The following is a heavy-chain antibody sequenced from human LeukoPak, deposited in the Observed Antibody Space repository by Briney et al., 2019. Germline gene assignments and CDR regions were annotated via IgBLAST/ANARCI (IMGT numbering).Heavy chain of an antibody. J-gene: IGHJ4*02. CDR3: AREMAEQLVHQTHDY. CDR1: GYTFSSYA. V-gene: IGHV1-18*01. CDR2: ISTYNRNT. Sequence: ASVKVSCKASGYTFSSYAISWVRQAPGQGFEWMGWISTYNRNTNYVEKFQGRVTMTTDTSTNTAYMELSSLRAEDTAVYYCAREMAEQLVHQTHDYWGQGTLVTVSS. D-gene: IGHD6-13*01.